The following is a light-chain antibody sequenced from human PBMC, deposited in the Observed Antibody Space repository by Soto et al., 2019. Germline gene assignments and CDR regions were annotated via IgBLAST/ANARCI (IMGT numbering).Light chain of an antibody. CDR1: QTVRNNY. Sequence: ELVLSQAPGTLSLSPVEGSALSCIASQTVRNNYLAWYQQKPGQAPRLLIYDASSRATGIPDRFSGGGSGTDFTLTISRLEPEDFAVYYCQQFSSYPLTFGGGTKVDIK. CDR2: DAS. J-gene: IGKJ4*01. CDR3: QQFSSYPLT. V-gene: IGKV3-20*01.